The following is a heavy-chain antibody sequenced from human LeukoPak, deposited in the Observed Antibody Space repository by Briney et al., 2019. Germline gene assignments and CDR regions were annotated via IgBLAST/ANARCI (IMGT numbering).Heavy chain of an antibody. J-gene: IGHJ6*02. CDR1: GGSISSYY. D-gene: IGHD6-6*01. V-gene: IGHV4-59*01. Sequence: SETLSLTCTVSGGSISSYYWSWIRQPPGKGLEWIGYIYYSGSTNYNPSLKSRVTISVDTSKNQFSLKLSFVTAADTAVYYCARDGSSSPPYYYYGMDVWGQGTTVTVSS. CDR2: IYYSGST. CDR3: ARDGSSSPPYYYYGMDV.